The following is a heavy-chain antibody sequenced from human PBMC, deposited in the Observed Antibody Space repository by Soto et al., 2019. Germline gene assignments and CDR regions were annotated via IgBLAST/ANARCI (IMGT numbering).Heavy chain of an antibody. J-gene: IGHJ4*02. CDR2: ISGDGSSA. CDR3: ARRDWNGGYCDL. V-gene: IGHV3-74*01. D-gene: IGHD1-1*01. Sequence: PGGSLRPSCAASGFTFSGYWMHWFRQVPGKRLVWVSRISGDGSSAHYADFAKGRFTISRDNAKNTVYLQMNSLRVDDTAVYYCARRDWNGGYCDLWGQGIVVTVSS. CDR1: GFTFSGYW.